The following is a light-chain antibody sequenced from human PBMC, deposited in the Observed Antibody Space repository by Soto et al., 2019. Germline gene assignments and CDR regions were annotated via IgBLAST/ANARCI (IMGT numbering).Light chain of an antibody. CDR3: QQRSNWPT. J-gene: IGKJ5*01. V-gene: IGKV3-11*01. CDR1: QTINNY. CDR2: DAS. Sequence: EILLTQSPATLSLSPGERATLSCGASQTINNYLAWYQQKPGQAPRLLIYDASNRATGIPARLSASGSGTEFPLTISSMEPVDFAVYYSQQRSNWPTFGLGTRLEI.